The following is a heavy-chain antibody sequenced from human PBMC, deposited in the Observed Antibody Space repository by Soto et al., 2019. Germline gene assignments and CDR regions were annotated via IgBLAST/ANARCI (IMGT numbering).Heavy chain of an antibody. J-gene: IGHJ4*02. CDR1: GFTFSGSA. V-gene: IGHV3-73*02. Sequence: EVQLVESGGGLVQPGGSLKLSCAASGFTFSGSAMHWVRQASGKGLEWVGRIRSKANSYATAYAASVKGRFTISRDDSKNTAYLQMNSLKTEDTAVYYFTRRDGYNNFDYWGQGTLVTVSS. CDR2: IRSKANSYAT. CDR3: TRRDGYNNFDY. D-gene: IGHD5-12*01.